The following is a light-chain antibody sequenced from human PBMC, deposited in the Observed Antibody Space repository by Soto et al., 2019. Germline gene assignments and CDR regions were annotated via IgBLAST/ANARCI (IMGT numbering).Light chain of an antibody. CDR1: QSLVRSDGNAY. CDR2: KVS. V-gene: IGKV2-24*01. Sequence: DIVMTQTPLSLPVTLGQPVSISCKSSQSLVRSDGNAYLNWLHQRPGQPPRLLIYKVSNRFTGAPDRFSGSGAGTDFTLHISRVEAEDVGIYFFMQVAQLRTFGQGTRLEIK. J-gene: IGKJ5*01. CDR3: MQVAQLRT.